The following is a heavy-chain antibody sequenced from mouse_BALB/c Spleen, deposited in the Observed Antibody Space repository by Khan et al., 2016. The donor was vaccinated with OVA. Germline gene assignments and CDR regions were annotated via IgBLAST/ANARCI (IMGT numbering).Heavy chain of an antibody. CDR2: TYPGNTDT. CDR3: RRRNWDVAWFAY. D-gene: IGHD4-1*01. J-gene: IGHJ3*01. CDR1: GYTFTSYF. Sequence: EVPLHPSLPVLAIPVASFNMSCKASGYTFTSYFIHFLKQRPVQGLEWIGDTYPGNTDTTYNQKFKGKAKLTAVTSTSTAYMELSSLTNEDSEVWAGRRRNWDVAWFAY. V-gene: IGHV1-5*01.